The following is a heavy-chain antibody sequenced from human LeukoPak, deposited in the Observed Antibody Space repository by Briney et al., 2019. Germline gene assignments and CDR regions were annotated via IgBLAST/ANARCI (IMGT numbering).Heavy chain of an antibody. Sequence: GESLKISCKGSGYSFTSYWIGWVRQMPGKGLEWMGIIYPDDSATRYSPSFQGQATTSADKSISTAYLQWSSLKASDTAMYYCARIITMIRGVHNWGQGTLVTVSS. CDR1: GYSFTSYW. CDR2: IYPDDSAT. V-gene: IGHV5-51*01. CDR3: ARIITMIRGVHN. D-gene: IGHD3-10*01. J-gene: IGHJ4*02.